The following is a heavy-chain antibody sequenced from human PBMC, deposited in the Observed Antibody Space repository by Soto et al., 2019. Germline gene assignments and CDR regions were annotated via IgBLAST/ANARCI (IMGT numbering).Heavy chain of an antibody. CDR1: GYTFTSYY. CDR3: ARDVPELYYYDSSGYYSLLRGMDV. Sequence: ASVKVSCKASGYTFTSYYMHWVRQAPGQGLEWMGIINPSGGSTSYAQKFQGRVTMTRDTSTSTVYMELSSLRSEDTAVYYCARDVPELYYYDSSGYYSLLRGMDVWGQGTTVTVSS. V-gene: IGHV1-46*01. J-gene: IGHJ6*02. D-gene: IGHD3-22*01. CDR2: INPSGGST.